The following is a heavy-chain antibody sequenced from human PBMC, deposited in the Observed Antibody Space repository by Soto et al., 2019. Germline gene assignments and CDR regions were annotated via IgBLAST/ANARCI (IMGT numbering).Heavy chain of an antibody. V-gene: IGHV1-18*01. CDR2: INTYNGNT. CDR1: GYTFTNYG. CDR3: PRGVGSGTYYTQYTWFDP. J-gene: IGHJ5*02. Sequence: QVQLVQSGAEVKKPGASVKVSCKASGYTFTNYGISWVRQAPGQGLEWMGWINTYNGNTNHAQKLQGRVTMTTDTSTSPAYMGLRSLRSDDTAVYSCPRGVGSGTYYTQYTWFDPWAREPWSPSPQ. D-gene: IGHD3-10*01.